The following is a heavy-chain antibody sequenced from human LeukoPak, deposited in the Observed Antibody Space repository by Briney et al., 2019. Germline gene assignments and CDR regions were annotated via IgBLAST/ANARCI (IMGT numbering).Heavy chain of an antibody. CDR2: ISESGDVT. D-gene: IGHD6-13*01. J-gene: IGHJ4*02. CDR3: AKTRPLDSSSWSHGDY. V-gene: IGHV3-23*01. Sequence: GGSLRLSCVVSGFTFSNYPMSWVRQAPGKGLEWVSVISESGDVTHYADSMKGRFTISRDNTKNTLYLQMNSLRAEDTAVYYCAKTRPLDSSSWSHGDYWGQGTLVTVSS. CDR1: GFTFSNYP.